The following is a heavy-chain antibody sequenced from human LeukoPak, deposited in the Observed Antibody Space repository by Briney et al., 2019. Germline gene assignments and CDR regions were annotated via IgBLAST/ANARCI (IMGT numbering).Heavy chain of an antibody. CDR3: ARHPYGVLDY. J-gene: IGHJ4*02. V-gene: IGHV3-7*01. Sequence: GGPLRLSCAVSGFSFDTYWMTWVRQAPGKGLEWVANIKQDGSEKYYVDSVKGRFTISRDNAKNSLYLQMNSLRAEDTAVYYCARHPYGVLDYWGQGTLVTVSS. CDR2: IKQDGSEK. D-gene: IGHD4-17*01. CDR1: GFSFDTYW.